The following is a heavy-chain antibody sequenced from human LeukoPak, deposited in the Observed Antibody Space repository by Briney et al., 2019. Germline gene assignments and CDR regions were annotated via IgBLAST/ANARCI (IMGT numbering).Heavy chain of an antibody. CDR1: GFMFNSYS. CDR3: AKDRYGSGSFFED. D-gene: IGHD3-10*01. J-gene: IGHJ4*02. V-gene: IGHV3-23*01. Sequence: GGSLRLSCVVSGFMFNSYSMSWVRQAPGKGLEWVSLISGSGDYTNYADSVKGRFVISRDNAKNTVYLQMNSLRGEDTAVFYCAKDRYGSGSFFEDWGQGTLVTVSS. CDR2: ISGSGDYT.